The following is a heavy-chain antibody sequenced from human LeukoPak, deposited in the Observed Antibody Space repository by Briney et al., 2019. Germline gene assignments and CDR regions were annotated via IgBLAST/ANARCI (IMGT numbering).Heavy chain of an antibody. J-gene: IGHJ4*02. CDR1: GGSISSYY. Sequence: SETLSLTCTVSGGSISSYYWSWIRQPPGKGLEWIGYIYYSGSTNYNPSLKSRVTISVDTSKNQFSLKLSSVTAADTAVYYCARGSGYSGYRPFDYWGQGTLVTVSS. D-gene: IGHD5-12*01. CDR3: ARGSGYSGYRPFDY. V-gene: IGHV4-59*12. CDR2: IYYSGST.